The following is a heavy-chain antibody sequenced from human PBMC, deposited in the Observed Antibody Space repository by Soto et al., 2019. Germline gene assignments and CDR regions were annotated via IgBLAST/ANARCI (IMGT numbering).Heavy chain of an antibody. Sequence: EVQLVESGGGLVQPGGSLRLSCAASGFTVSNNYMSWVRQAPGKGLEWVSVIYSGGITYNEDSVKGRFTTSRDNSKNTLYLQKNSLSAEDTAVYYCARQPRNEAGRYYYYSYMDVWGKGSTVTVSS. CDR3: ARQPRNEAGRYYYYSYMDV. V-gene: IGHV3-66*04. J-gene: IGHJ6*03. D-gene: IGHD1-1*01. CDR1: GFTVSNNY. CDR2: IYSGGIT.